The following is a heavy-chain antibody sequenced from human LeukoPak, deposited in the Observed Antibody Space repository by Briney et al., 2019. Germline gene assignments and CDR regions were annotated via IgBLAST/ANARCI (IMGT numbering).Heavy chain of an antibody. Sequence: GGSLRLACAASGFTFTAFTINWVRQAPGKGLEWVSSISSSYAIYIADSVKGRFTISRDNAKNSVYLHMNSLRAEDTAVYYCARDRHFVAFDIWGQGTMVTVSS. J-gene: IGHJ3*02. V-gene: IGHV3-69-1*01. CDR3: ARDRHFVAFDI. CDR2: ISSSYAI. CDR1: GFTFTAFT.